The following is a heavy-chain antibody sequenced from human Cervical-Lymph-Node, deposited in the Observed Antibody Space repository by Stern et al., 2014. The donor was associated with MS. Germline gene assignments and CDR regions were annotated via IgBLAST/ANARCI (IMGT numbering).Heavy chain of an antibody. CDR3: ARHDGWLPHY. V-gene: IGHV4-39*01. CDR2: IYYSGTT. J-gene: IGHJ4*02. D-gene: IGHD5-12*01. CDR1: GGSISRSTYY. Sequence: MQLVESGPGLVKPSETLSLTCSVSGGSISRSTYYWGWIRQPPGKGLEWIGSIYYSGTTYYNPSLKSRVTIDTSTNQVSPRSTPVTAADTAVYYCARHDGWLPHYWSQGTLVTVSS.